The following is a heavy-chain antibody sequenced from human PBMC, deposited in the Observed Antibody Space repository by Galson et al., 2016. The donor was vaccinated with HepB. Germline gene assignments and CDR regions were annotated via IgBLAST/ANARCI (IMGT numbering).Heavy chain of an antibody. D-gene: IGHD3-16*01. CDR2: IWYDGTNE. CDR3: GKHGGFDY. Sequence: SLRLSCAASGFPFHSYGMHWVRQAPGRGLEWVALIWYDGTNEHYADSVKGRFAISRDNSNNTLHLYMNSLRAGDTAVYYCGKHGGFDYWGQGALVTVSS. J-gene: IGHJ4*02. CDR1: GFPFHSYG. V-gene: IGHV3-33*06.